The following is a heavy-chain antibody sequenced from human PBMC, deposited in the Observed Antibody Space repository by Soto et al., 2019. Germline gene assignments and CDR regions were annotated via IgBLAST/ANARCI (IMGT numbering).Heavy chain of an antibody. V-gene: IGHV4-59*02. CDR2: IYYTGCT. CDR3: ARDYGPLYYYYMDV. Sequence: SETLSLTCSFSGDSVTSHYLTWIRQSPEKGLEWIGYIYYTGCTNYNPSLKSRVTISVDTSKNQFSLKLSSVTAADTAVYYCARDYGPLYYYYMDVWGKGTTVTVSS. D-gene: IGHD3-16*01. CDR1: GDSVTSHY. J-gene: IGHJ6*03.